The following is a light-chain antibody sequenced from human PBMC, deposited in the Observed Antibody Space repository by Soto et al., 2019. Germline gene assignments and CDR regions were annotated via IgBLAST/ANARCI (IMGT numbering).Light chain of an antibody. CDR2: KAS. J-gene: IGKJ4*01. Sequence: DIQITQSPSTLSASVGDRVTISCRASQSISSRLAWYQQKAGKAPKLLIYKASGLQSGVPSRFSGSGSGTEFTLIISSLQPDDFATYYCQQYARNPLTFGGGTKVDI. V-gene: IGKV1-5*03. CDR3: QQYARNPLT. CDR1: QSISSR.